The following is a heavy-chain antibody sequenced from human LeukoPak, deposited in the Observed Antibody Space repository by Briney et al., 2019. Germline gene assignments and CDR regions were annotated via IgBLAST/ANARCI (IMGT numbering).Heavy chain of an antibody. V-gene: IGHV1-18*01. Sequence: GAAVKVSFKASVYTFTSYGISWVRQAPGQGLEWVGWISAYNGNTNYAQKLQGRVTMTTDTSTSTAYMELRSLRSDDTAVYYCARPHDYGEDYFDYWGQGTLVTVSS. CDR3: ARPHDYGEDYFDY. D-gene: IGHD4-17*01. CDR2: ISAYNGNT. J-gene: IGHJ4*02. CDR1: VYTFTSYG.